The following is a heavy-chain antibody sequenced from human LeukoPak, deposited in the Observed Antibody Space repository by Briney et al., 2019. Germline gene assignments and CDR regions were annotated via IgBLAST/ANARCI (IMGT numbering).Heavy chain of an antibody. V-gene: IGHV3-53*01. Sequence: GGSLRLSCAASGFTVSSNYMGWVRQAPGKGLEYVSVIYSGGNTYYAGSVEGRFTISRDNSKNTVYLQMNSLRAEDTAVFYCARLVATTGRLYFDYWGQGTLVTVSS. CDR3: ARLVATTGRLYFDY. CDR1: GFTVSSNY. D-gene: IGHD1-1*01. J-gene: IGHJ4*02. CDR2: IYSGGNT.